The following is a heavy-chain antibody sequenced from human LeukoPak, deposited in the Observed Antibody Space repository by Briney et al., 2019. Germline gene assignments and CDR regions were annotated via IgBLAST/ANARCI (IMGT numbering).Heavy chain of an antibody. V-gene: IGHV4-59*08. CDR2: IYYSGSN. J-gene: IGHJ5*02. D-gene: IGHD1-14*01. CDR3: ARHAETGWFDP. Sequence: SESLSLTCTVSGGSISSYYWSWIRQPPGKGLEWIGYIYYSGSNNYNTSLKSRVTISVDTSKNQFSLKLSSVTAADTAVYYCARHAETGWFDPWGQGTLVTVSS. CDR1: GGSISSYY.